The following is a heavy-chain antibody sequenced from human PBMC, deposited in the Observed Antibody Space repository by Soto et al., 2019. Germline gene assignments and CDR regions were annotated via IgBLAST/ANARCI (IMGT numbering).Heavy chain of an antibody. V-gene: IGHV5-51*01. J-gene: IGHJ4*02. CDR3: ARLRRDSVVAGLDY. D-gene: IGHD6-19*01. Sequence: GESLKISCKCAGYSITSYWIGWVRQMPGKGLEWMGIIYPGDSDTRYSPSFQGQVTISADKSISTAYLQWSSLKASDTAMYYCARLRRDSVVAGLDYWGQGTLVTVSS. CDR1: GYSITSYW. CDR2: IYPGDSDT.